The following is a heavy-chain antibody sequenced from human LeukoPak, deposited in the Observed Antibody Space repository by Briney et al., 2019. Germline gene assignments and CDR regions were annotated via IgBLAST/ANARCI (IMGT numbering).Heavy chain of an antibody. CDR3: ARVRGLGVVSPYFDY. D-gene: IGHD3-10*01. CDR1: GGSISSHC. CDR2: IRYSGGP. J-gene: IGHJ4*02. Sequence: SETLSLTCSVSGGSISSHCWGWVRRPPGEGLEWLGCIRYSGGPSYNPSLKSRVTISLDTSKTQFSLKLGSVTAADTAVYYCARVRGLGVVSPYFDYWGQGTLVTVSS. V-gene: IGHV4-59*08.